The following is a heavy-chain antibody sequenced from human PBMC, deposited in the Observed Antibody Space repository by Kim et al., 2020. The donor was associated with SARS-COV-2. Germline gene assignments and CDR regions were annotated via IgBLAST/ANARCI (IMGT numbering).Heavy chain of an antibody. J-gene: IGHJ6*02. D-gene: IGHD5-12*01. Sequence: PSLKSRVTISVDTSKNQFSLKLSSVTAADTAVYYCARGATTNYYYYGMDVWGQGTTVTVSS. CDR3: ARGATTNYYYYGMDV. V-gene: IGHV4-34*01.